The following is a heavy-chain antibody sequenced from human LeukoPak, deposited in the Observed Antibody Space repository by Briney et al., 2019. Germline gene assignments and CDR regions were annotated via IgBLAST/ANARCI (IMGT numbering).Heavy chain of an antibody. V-gene: IGHV4-31*03. D-gene: IGHD2-21*02. CDR2: ISYSGNT. CDR3: ARDVLVTSSPDAFDI. CDR1: GDSISSAGYS. Sequence: PSQTLSLTCTVSGDSISSAGYSWTWIRQPPGKGLQWIGYISYSGNTYYSPSLKGRVSISLDASKNQFSLKLTSVTAADTATYFCARDVLVTSSPDAFDIWGQGTMVTVSS. J-gene: IGHJ3*02.